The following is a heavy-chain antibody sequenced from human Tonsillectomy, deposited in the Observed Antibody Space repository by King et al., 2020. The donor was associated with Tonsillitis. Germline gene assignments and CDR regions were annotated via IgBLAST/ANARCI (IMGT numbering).Heavy chain of an antibody. J-gene: IGHJ4*02. CDR2: IYPGDSYT. CDR1: GYSFSNYW. Sequence: QLVQSGAEVKKPGESLKISCKGSGYSFSNYWIGWVRQMPGKGLEWMGIIYPGDSYTRYNPSFQGQVTISADKSISTAYLQWSSLKASDTAMYYCARVEAGFSYGPDYWGQGTLVTVSS. CDR3: ARVEAGFSYGPDY. D-gene: IGHD5-18*01. V-gene: IGHV5-51*01.